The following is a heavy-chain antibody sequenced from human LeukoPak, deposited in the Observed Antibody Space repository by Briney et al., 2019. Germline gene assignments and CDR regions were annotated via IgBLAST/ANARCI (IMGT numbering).Heavy chain of an antibody. CDR2: ISGSGGST. V-gene: IGHV3-23*01. CDR1: GFTFSSYA. CDR3: AKARGHGQWLVVPFDY. Sequence: GGSLRLSCAASGFTFSSYAMSWVRQAPGKGLEWVSAISGSGGSTHYADSVKGRFTISRDNSKNTLYLQMNSLRAEDTAVYYCAKARGHGQWLVVPFDYWGQGTLVTVSS. J-gene: IGHJ4*02. D-gene: IGHD6-19*01.